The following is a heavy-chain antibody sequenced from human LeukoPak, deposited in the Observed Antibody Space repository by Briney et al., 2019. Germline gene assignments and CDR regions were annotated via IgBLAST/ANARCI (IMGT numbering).Heavy chain of an antibody. D-gene: IGHD4-17*01. Sequence: GGSLRLSCAASGFSINTYSMSWVRQGPGKGLKWVATINPDGSVRHYVGSVQGRFTISRDDAENSVYLLMNTLTVEDTAVYYCARFFGGVTTFDYWGQGTLVTVSS. CDR2: INPDGSVR. CDR1: GFSINTYS. V-gene: IGHV3-7*01. CDR3: ARFFGGVTTFDY. J-gene: IGHJ4*02.